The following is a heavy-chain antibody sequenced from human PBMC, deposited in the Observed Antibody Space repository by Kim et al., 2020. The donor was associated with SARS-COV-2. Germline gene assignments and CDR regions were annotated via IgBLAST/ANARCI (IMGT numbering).Heavy chain of an antibody. Sequence: GGSLRLSCAASGFTFSNAWMSWVRQAPGKGLEWVGRIKSKTDGGTTDYAAPVKGRFTISRDDSKNTLYLQMNSLKTEDTAVYYCTTRGPWFGELQQQKYYYYGMDVWGQGTTVTVSS. CDR1: GFTFSNAW. V-gene: IGHV3-15*01. CDR3: TTRGPWFGELQQQKYYYYGMDV. CDR2: IKSKTDGGTT. D-gene: IGHD3-10*01. J-gene: IGHJ6*02.